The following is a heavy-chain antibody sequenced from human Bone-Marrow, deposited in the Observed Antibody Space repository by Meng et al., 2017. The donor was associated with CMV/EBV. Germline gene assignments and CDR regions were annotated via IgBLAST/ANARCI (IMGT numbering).Heavy chain of an antibody. V-gene: IGHV3-11*04. D-gene: IGHD2-2*01. CDR3: ARGAPAAIWDYYYYGMDV. CDR2: ISSSGSTI. CDR1: GFTFSDYY. J-gene: IGHJ6*02. Sequence: GGSLRLSCAASGFTFSDYYMSWIRQAPGKGLEWVSYISSSGSTIYYADSVKGRFTISRDNAKNSLYLQMNSLRAEDTAVYYCARGAPAAIWDYYYYGMDVWGQGTTVTVSS.